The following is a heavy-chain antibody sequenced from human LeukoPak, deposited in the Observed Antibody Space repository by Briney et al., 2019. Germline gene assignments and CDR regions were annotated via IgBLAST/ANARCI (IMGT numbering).Heavy chain of an antibody. V-gene: IGHV3-15*01. Sequence: GGSLRLSCAASGFTISNVWMSWVRQAPGKGLEWVGRIKSETDDGTTDYAAPVKGRFTISRDDSKNTLYLQMNSLKTEDTAVYYCTRIDYDTSGPDYWGQGTLVTVSS. CDR3: TRIDYDTSGPDY. CDR2: IKSETDDGTT. CDR1: GFTISNVW. J-gene: IGHJ4*02. D-gene: IGHD3-22*01.